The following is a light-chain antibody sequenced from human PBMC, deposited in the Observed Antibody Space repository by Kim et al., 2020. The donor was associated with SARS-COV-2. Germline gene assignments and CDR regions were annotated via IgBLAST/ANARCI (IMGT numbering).Light chain of an antibody. CDR3: QSYDTGLSGPV. J-gene: IGLJ2*01. CDR1: NTNTGAGYN. Sequence: RETISATERNTNTGAGYNVHWYQHLPGTAPNLLIFDNNKRPSGVSDRFSGSKSVTSASLAITGLQADDEADYYCQSYDTGLSGPVLGGGTQLTVL. CDR2: DNN. V-gene: IGLV1-40*01.